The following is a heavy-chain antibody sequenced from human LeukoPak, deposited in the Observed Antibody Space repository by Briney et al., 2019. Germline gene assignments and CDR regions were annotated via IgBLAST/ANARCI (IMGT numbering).Heavy chain of an antibody. Sequence: GRSLRLSCAPSGFTFSRHGMHWVRQAPGKGLEWVAIISNDGSRKYYAHSVEGRFTISRDNSKNTLYLQMDSLRAEDTAVYYCARDRAWNYFDYWGQGSLVTVSS. CDR2: ISNDGSRK. J-gene: IGHJ4*02. V-gene: IGHV3-30*03. CDR1: GFTFSRHG. CDR3: ARDRAWNYFDY. D-gene: IGHD3-3*01.